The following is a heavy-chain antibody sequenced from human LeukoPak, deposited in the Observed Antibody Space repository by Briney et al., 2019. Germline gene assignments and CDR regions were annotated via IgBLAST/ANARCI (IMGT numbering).Heavy chain of an antibody. Sequence: GGSPRLSCAASGFTFSRYGMHWVRQAPGKGLVWVSRINSDGSSTSYADSVKGRFTIPRDNAKNTLYLQMNSLRAEDTAVYYCARSGVGAFDIWGQGTMVTVSS. J-gene: IGHJ3*02. CDR1: GFTFSRYG. CDR2: INSDGSST. CDR3: ARSGVGAFDI. V-gene: IGHV3-74*01.